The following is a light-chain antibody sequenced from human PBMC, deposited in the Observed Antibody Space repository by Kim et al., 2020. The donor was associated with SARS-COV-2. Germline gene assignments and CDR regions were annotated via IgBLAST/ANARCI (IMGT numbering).Light chain of an antibody. CDR2: DVS. CDR3: SSYRSSKTVV. CDR1: RSDVAAHMF. J-gene: IGLJ2*01. Sequence: QSALTQPASVSGSPGQSITISCTGTRSDVAAHMFVSWYQLFPGKAPKLIIYDVSNRPSGVSDRFSGSKSGNTASLTISGLQAEDEADYYCSSYRSSKTVVFGGGTQLTVL. V-gene: IGLV2-14*01.